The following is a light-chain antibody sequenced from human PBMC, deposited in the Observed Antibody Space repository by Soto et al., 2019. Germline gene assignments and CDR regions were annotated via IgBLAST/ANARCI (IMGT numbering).Light chain of an antibody. CDR2: DAS. Sequence: EIVLTQSPDTLSLSPGERATLSCRASQSVRSSLAWYQQKPGQAPRLLIYDASNRATGIPARFSGSGSGTDFTLTISSLEAEDFAVYFWQRRSHLPPEVTFGPGTKVDIK. J-gene: IGKJ3*01. CDR3: QRRSHLPPEVT. V-gene: IGKV3-11*01. CDR1: QSVRSS.